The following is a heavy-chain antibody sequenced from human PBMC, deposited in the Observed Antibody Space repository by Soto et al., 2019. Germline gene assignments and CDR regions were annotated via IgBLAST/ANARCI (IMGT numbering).Heavy chain of an antibody. V-gene: IGHV4-30-4*01. CDR1: GDSISTVDYF. J-gene: IGHJ5*01. CDR3: ARGRYCLTGRCFPNWFDS. D-gene: IGHD2-15*01. Sequence: PSETLSLTCSVSGDSISTVDYFWAWVRQPPGQALEYVGYIYKSATTYYNPSFESRVAISLDTSKSQFSLNVTSLTAADTAVYFCARGRYCLTGRCFPNWFDSWAQGTLVPVSS. CDR2: IYKSATT.